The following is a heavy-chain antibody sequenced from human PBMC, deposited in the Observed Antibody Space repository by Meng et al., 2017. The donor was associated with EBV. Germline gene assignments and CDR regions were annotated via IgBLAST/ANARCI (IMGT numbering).Heavy chain of an antibody. D-gene: IGHD1-26*01. Sequence: VRLVWSGGGLVQPGGSLGLSCAASGFSFSNYAMGWVRQAPGKGLEWVSGISATSVDTYYADSVKGRFAISRDNSKNTVTLHMNILRAEDTAIYYCNSGSHSPLDSWGQGTLVTVSS. V-gene: IGHV3-23*04. CDR3: NSGSHSPLDS. CDR1: GFSFSNYA. J-gene: IGHJ4*02. CDR2: ISATSVDT.